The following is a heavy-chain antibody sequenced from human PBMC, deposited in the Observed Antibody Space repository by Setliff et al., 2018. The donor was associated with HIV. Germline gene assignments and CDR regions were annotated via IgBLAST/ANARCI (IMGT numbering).Heavy chain of an antibody. D-gene: IGHD3-22*01. CDR3: AGDSGYPSNWFDP. J-gene: IGHJ5*02. Sequence: WVRQPPGEGLEWIGSIYYSGTTYYAPSLETRLTISVDTSTNQFSLKLTSVTAADTAMYFCAGDSGYPSNWFDPWGQGILVTVSS. V-gene: IGHV4-39*02. CDR2: IYYSGTT.